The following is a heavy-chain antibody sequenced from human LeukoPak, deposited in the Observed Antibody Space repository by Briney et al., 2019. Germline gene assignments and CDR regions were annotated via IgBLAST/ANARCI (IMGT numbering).Heavy chain of an antibody. J-gene: IGHJ6*03. D-gene: IGHD2-2*01. V-gene: IGHV4-59*08. CDR2: IYYSGST. Sequence: SETLSLTCTVSGGSISSCYWSWIRQPPGKGLEWIGYIYYSGSTNYNPSLKSRVTISVDTSKNQFSLKLSSVTAADTAVYYCARLVVVPAATDASYYYYMDVWGKGTTVTVSS. CDR3: ARLVVVPAATDASYYYYMDV. CDR1: GGSISSCY.